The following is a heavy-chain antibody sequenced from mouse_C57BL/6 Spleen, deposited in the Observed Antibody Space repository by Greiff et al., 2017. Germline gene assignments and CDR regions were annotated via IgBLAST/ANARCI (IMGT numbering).Heavy chain of an antibody. Sequence: QVQLKQSGAELVRPGASVKLSCKASGYTFTDYYINWVKQRPGQGLEWIARIYPGSGNTYYNEKFKGKATLTAEKSSSTAYMQLSSLTSEDSAVYFCALITTVVPHYFDYWGQGTTLTVSS. J-gene: IGHJ2*01. V-gene: IGHV1-76*01. D-gene: IGHD1-1*01. CDR3: ALITTVVPHYFDY. CDR1: GYTFTDYY. CDR2: IYPGSGNT.